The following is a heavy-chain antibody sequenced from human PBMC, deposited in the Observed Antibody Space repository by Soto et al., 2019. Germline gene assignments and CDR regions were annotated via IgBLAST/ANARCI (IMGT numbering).Heavy chain of an antibody. CDR1: GYTFTSYD. J-gene: IGHJ4*02. CDR3: ARVYSSSSPSDY. CDR2: VNPNSGNT. V-gene: IGHV1-8*01. Sequence: QVQLVQSGAEVKKPGASVKVSCKASGYTFTSYDINWVRQATGQGLEWMGWVNPNSGNTGYAQKFQGRVTMTRNTSISTADMELSSLRSEDTAVYYCARVYSSSSPSDYWGQGTLVTVSS. D-gene: IGHD6-6*01.